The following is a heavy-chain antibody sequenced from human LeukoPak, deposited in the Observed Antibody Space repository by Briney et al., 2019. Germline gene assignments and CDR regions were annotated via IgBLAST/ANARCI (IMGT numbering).Heavy chain of an antibody. CDR1: GFTFSSYS. D-gene: IGHD5-12*01. V-gene: IGHV3-21*01. Sequence: GGSLRLSCAASGFTFSSYSMNWVRQAPGKGLEWVSSISSSSSYIYYADSVKGRFTISIDNAKNSLYLQMNSLRAEDTAVYSCARGSRWYSGYVAYWGQGTLVTVSS. CDR2: ISSSSSYI. J-gene: IGHJ4*02. CDR3: ARGSRWYSGYVAY.